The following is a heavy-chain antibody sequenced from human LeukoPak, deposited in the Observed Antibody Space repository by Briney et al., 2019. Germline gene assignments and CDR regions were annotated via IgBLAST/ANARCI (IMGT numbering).Heavy chain of an antibody. CDR2: ISYDGSNK. CDR1: GFTFSSYA. V-gene: IGHV3-30-3*01. CDR3: ARDRGLCGGDCFHDAFDI. J-gene: IGHJ3*02. Sequence: PGRSLRLSCAASGFTFSSYAMHWVRQAPGKGLEWVAVISYDGSNKYYADSVKGRFTISRDNSKNTLYLQMNSLRAEDTAVYYCARDRGLCGGDCFHDAFDIWGQGTMVTVSS. D-gene: IGHD2-21*02.